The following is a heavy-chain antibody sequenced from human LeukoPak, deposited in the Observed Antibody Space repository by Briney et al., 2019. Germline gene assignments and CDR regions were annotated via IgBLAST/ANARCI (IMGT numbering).Heavy chain of an antibody. V-gene: IGHV4-39*07. D-gene: IGHD6-19*01. Sequence: PSETLSLTCTVSLASISSGNYYWAWIRQPPGKGLEWIGSISYSGSTQYNPSLKGRATISVDTSNNQFSLKLSSVTAADTAMYYCARGGTTVAGTFWFDPWGQGTLVTVSS. CDR1: LASISSGNYY. J-gene: IGHJ5*01. CDR3: ARGGTTVAGTFWFDP. CDR2: ISYSGST.